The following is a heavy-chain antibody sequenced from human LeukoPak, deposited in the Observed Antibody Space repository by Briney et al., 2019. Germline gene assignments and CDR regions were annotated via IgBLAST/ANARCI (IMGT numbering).Heavy chain of an antibody. V-gene: IGHV3-21*01. CDR3: ARGRVATIDDAFDI. D-gene: IGHD5-12*01. CDR2: ISSSSSYI. CDR1: GFTFSSYS. J-gene: IGHJ3*02. Sequence: GESLKISCAASGFTFSSYSMNWVRQAPGKGLEWVSSISSSSSYIYYADSVKGRFTISRDNAKNSLYLQMNSLRAEDTAVYYCARGRVATIDDAFDIWGQGTMVTVSS.